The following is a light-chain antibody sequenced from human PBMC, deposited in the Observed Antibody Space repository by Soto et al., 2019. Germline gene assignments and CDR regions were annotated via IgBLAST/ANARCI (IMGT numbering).Light chain of an antibody. CDR2: EIN. J-gene: IGLJ1*01. Sequence: QSVLTQPPSASGSPGQSVTISCTGTSSDVGAYDYVSWYQQHPGKAPKLMIYEINKRPSGVPDRSSGSKSGNTASLTVSGLQAEDEADYYCSSFAGSNSYPYVFGAGTKVS. CDR3: SSFAGSNSYPYV. V-gene: IGLV2-8*01. CDR1: SSDVGAYDY.